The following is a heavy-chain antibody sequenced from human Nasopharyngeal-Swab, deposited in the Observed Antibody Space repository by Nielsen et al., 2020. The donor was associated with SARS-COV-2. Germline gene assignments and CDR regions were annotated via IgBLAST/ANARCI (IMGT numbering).Heavy chain of an antibody. CDR3: ARRETIVGSFDY. J-gene: IGHJ4*02. CDR2: IYYSGST. Sequence: SETLSLTCTVSGGSISSYYWTWIRQSPGKGLEWIGYIYYSGSTNYNPSLKSRVTMSVDTSKNQFSLKLNSVTAADTAVYYCARRETIVGSFDYWGQGTLVTVSS. D-gene: IGHD1-26*01. V-gene: IGHV4-59*08. CDR1: GGSISSYY.